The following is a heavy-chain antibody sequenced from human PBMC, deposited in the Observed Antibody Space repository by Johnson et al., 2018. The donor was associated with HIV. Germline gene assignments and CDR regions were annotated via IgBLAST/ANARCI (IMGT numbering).Heavy chain of an antibody. V-gene: IGHV3-30*14. J-gene: IGHJ3*02. CDR1: GFTFSSYA. CDR3: ARDTTTVDLGAFDI. Sequence: QVQLVESGGGVVQPGRSLRLSCAASGFTFSSYAMHWVRQAPGKGLEWVSVISYDGSNIYYADSVKGRFTISRDNAKNSLYLQMNSLRAEDTAVYYCARDTTTVDLGAFDIWGQGTMVTVSS. D-gene: IGHD4-23*01. CDR2: ISYDGSNI.